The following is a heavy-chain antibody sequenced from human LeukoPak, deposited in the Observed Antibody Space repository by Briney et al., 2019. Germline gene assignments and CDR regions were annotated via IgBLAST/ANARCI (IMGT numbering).Heavy chain of an antibody. Sequence: GGSLRLSCAASGFTVSSKYMSWVRQAPGKGLEWVSVIFSGGTTFYADSVKGRFTISRDNSKNTLYLQMNSLRAEDTAVYYCAKDVYGDYGGLDYWGQGTLVTVSS. D-gene: IGHD4-17*01. CDR2: IFSGGTT. CDR3: AKDVYGDYGGLDY. CDR1: GFTVSSKY. J-gene: IGHJ4*02. V-gene: IGHV3-66*01.